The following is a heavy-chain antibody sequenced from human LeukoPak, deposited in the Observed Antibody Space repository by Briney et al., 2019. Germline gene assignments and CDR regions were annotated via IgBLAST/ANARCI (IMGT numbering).Heavy chain of an antibody. D-gene: IGHD3-22*01. V-gene: IGHV3-11*04. J-gene: IGHJ4*02. CDR1: GFTFSDYY. Sequence: GGSLRLSCAASGFTFSDYYMTWIRQAPGKGLEWVSYISSSGSTIYYADSVKGRFTISRDNAKNSLYLQMNSLRAEDTAVYYCARDPYYDSSGYLVDWGQGTLVTVSS. CDR2: ISSSGSTI. CDR3: ARDPYYDSSGYLVD.